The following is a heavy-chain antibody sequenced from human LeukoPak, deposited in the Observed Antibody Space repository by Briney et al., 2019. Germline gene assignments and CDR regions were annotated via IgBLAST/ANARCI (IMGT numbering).Heavy chain of an antibody. CDR3: ARGGKWGDFDY. V-gene: IGHV4-59*12. D-gene: IGHD1-26*01. Sequence: SETLSLTCTVSGGSISSYYWSWIRQPPGKGLEWIGYVYYSGSTNYSPSLKSRVTITVETSKNQFSLKLSSVTAADTAVYYCARGGKWGDFDYWGQGTLVTVSS. J-gene: IGHJ4*02. CDR2: VYYSGST. CDR1: GGSISSYY.